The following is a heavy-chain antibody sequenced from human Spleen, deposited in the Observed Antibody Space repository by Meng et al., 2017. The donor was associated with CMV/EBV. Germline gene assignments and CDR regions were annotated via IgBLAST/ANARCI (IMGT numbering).Heavy chain of an antibody. D-gene: IGHD3-3*01. CDR2: ISYGGIT. Sequence: SETLSLTCTVSGASITSNTYFWDWIRQPPGKGLEWIGSISYGGITYYNSSLKSRVTISVDTSKSQLTLKLSSVTAADTAVYYCARGPTSITIFGMVIKASGRAKGYGMDVWGQGTTVTVSS. CDR3: ARGPTSITIFGMVIKASGRAKGYGMDV. J-gene: IGHJ6*02. V-gene: IGHV4-39*06. CDR1: GASITSNTYF.